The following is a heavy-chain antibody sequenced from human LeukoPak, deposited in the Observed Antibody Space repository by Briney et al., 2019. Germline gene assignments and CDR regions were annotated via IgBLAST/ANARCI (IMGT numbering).Heavy chain of an antibody. CDR1: GYTFTDYY. D-gene: IGHD1-26*01. V-gene: IGHV1-2*02. J-gene: IGHJ4*02. Sequence: ASVKVSCKASGYTFTDYYIHWVRQAPGQGLEWMGWVNPNSGDTYYAQKFQGRVTMTRDTSISTAYIELSRLRSDDTAVYYCARGRRILVGDTNAGDFFDYWGQGTLDTVSS. CDR2: VNPNSGDT. CDR3: ARGRRILVGDTNAGDFFDY.